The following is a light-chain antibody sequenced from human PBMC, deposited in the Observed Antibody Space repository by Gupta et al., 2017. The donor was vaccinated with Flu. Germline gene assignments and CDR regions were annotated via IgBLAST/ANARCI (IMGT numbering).Light chain of an antibody. V-gene: IGLV1-47*01. CDR1: SSNVGHNY. CDR2: RND. J-gene: IGLJ3*02. CDR3: GTWDDNVSAWV. Sequence: QSVLTQPPSVSGTPGQRVTISCSASSSNVGHNYVYWYQQLPETAPQLLIYRNDQRPSGVPDRFSGSKSGTSAALAISGLRSEDEADYYCGTWDDNVSAWVFGGGTKLTVL.